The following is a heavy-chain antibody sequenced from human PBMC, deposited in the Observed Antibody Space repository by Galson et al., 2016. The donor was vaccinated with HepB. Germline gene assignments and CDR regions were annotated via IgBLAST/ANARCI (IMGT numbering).Heavy chain of an antibody. CDR2: INSDGSST. V-gene: IGHV3-74*01. CDR3: AGYNYYAMDV. J-gene: IGHJ6*02. Sequence: SLRLSCAASGFTFSDSWMHWVRQAPGKGLVWVSRINSDGSSTSYADSVKGRFTISRDNAKNTVYLKMNSLRVEDTAVYYCAGYNYYAMDVWGQGTTVTVSS. CDR1: GFTFSDSW.